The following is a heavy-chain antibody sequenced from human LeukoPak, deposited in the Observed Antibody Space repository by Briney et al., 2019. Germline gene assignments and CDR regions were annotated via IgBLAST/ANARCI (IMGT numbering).Heavy chain of an antibody. D-gene: IGHD3-10*01. CDR2: IYYSGST. Sequence: SETLSLTCTVSGGSISSYYWSWIRQPPGKGLEWIGYIYYSGSTNYNPSLKSRVTISVDTSKNQFSLKLSSVTAADTAVYYCARDPYFSWFDPWGQGTLVTVSS. V-gene: IGHV4-59*01. J-gene: IGHJ5*02. CDR3: ARDPYFSWFDP. CDR1: GGSISSYY.